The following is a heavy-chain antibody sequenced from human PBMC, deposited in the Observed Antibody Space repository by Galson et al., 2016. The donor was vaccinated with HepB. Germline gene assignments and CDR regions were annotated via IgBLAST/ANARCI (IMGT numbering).Heavy chain of an antibody. CDR2: IYYSGNT. CDR3: ARNNSGWYTFAS. CDR1: GGSINNDNHC. Sequence: SETLSLTCIVSGGSINNDNHCWGWICQPPGKGLEWIGSIYYSGNTHYNPSLNSRVTISVDTSKNQFSLRLTSVTASDTAIYYCARNNSGWYTFASWGQGTLVTVSS. J-gene: IGHJ5*01. D-gene: IGHD6-19*01. V-gene: IGHV4-39*01.